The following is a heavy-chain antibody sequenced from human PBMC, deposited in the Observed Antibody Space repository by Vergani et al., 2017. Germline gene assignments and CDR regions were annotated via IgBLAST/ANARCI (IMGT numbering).Heavy chain of an antibody. CDR3: ARGRTIFGVTYFDY. J-gene: IGHJ4*02. D-gene: IGHD3-3*01. V-gene: IGHV4-31*03. Sequence: QVQLQESGPGLVKPSQTLSLTCTVSGGSISSGGYYWSLIRQHPGKGLEWIGYIYYSGSTYYNPSLKSRVTISVDTSKNQFSLKLSSVTAADTAAYYWARGRTIFGVTYFDYWGQGTLVTVSS. CDR1: GGSISSGGYY. CDR2: IYYSGST.